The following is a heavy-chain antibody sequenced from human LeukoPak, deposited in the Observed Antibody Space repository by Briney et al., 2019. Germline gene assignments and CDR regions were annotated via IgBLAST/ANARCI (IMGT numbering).Heavy chain of an antibody. D-gene: IGHD2-2*01. V-gene: IGHV4-59*01. Sequence: PSETLSLTCTVSGGSISSYYWSWIRQPPGKGLEWIGYIYYTGSTNYNPSLKSRVIISVDTSKNQSSLKLSSVTAADTAVYYCARDAGYCSSSSCGAYFQHWGQGTLVTISS. CDR3: ARDAGYCSSSSCGAYFQH. J-gene: IGHJ1*01. CDR1: GGSISSYY. CDR2: IYYTGST.